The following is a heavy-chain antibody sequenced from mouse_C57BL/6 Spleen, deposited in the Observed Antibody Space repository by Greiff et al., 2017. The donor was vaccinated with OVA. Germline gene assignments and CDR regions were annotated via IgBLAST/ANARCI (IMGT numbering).Heavy chain of an antibody. CDR3: ATGTYCDY. J-gene: IGHJ2*01. D-gene: IGHD4-1*01. Sequence: VQLQQPGAELVMPGASVKLSCKASGYTFTSYWMHWVKQRPGQGLEWIGEIDPSDSYTNYNQKFKGKSTLTVDKSSSTAYMQLSSLTSEDSAVYYCATGTYCDYWGQGTTLTVSS. V-gene: IGHV1-69*01. CDR2: IDPSDSYT. CDR1: GYTFTSYW.